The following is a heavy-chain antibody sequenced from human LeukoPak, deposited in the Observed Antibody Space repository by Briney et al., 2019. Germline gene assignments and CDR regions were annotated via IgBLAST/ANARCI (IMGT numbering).Heavy chain of an antibody. CDR3: ITIFGVRPH. D-gene: IGHD3-3*01. J-gene: IGHJ1*01. CDR2: MNPNSGNT. Sequence: ASVKVSCKASGYTFTSYGISWVRQATGQGLEWMGWMNPNSGNTGYAQKFQGRVTMTRNTSISTAYMELSSLRSEDTAVYYCITIFGVRPHWGQGTLVTVSS. CDR1: GYTFTSYG. V-gene: IGHV1-8*02.